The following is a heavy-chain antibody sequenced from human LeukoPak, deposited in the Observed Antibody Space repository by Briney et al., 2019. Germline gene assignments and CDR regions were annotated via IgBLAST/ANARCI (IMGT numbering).Heavy chain of an antibody. CDR2: TYYRSKWYN. Sequence: SQTLSLTCAIFGDSVSSNSAAWNWIRQSPSRGLEWLGRTYYRSKWYNDYAVSVKSRITINPDTSKNQFSLQLNSVTPEDTAVYYCARDRAEYYYDSSGYREYYFDYWGQGTLVTVSS. CDR3: ARDRAEYYYDSSGYREYYFDY. V-gene: IGHV6-1*01. J-gene: IGHJ4*02. CDR1: GDSVSSNSAA. D-gene: IGHD3-22*01.